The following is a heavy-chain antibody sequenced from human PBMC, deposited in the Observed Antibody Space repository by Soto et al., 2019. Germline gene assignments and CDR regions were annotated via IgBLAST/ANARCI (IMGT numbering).Heavy chain of an antibody. J-gene: IGHJ3*02. CDR1: GYTFTSYG. Sequence: QVQLVQSGAEVKKPGASVKVSCKASGYTFTSYGISWVRQAPGQGLEWMGWISAYNGNTNYAQKLQGRVTMTTDTSTSTAYMELRSPRSDDTAVYYCASFVLAYCGGDCPDAFDIWGQGTMVTVSS. CDR3: ASFVLAYCGGDCPDAFDI. V-gene: IGHV1-18*04. CDR2: ISAYNGNT. D-gene: IGHD2-21*02.